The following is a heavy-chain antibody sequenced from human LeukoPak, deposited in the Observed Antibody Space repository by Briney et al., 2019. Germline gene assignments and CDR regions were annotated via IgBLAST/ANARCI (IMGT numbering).Heavy chain of an antibody. CDR3: AKYGNSGWVIDN. CDR1: GGSIGSDY. J-gene: IGHJ4*02. CDR2: IYYTGGT. Sequence: PSETLSVTCTVSGGSIGSDYWTWIRQPPGKRLEYIGYIYYTGGTNYNPSLKSRVTISVDTSKNQFSLKLSSVTAADTAVYFCAKYGNSGWVIDNWGQGTLVTVSS. V-gene: IGHV4-59*08. D-gene: IGHD6-19*01.